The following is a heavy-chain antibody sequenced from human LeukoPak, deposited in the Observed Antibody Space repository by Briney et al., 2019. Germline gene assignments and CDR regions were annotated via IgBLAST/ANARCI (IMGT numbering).Heavy chain of an antibody. CDR2: IYYSGST. CDR1: GFTVSSNY. J-gene: IGHJ5*02. D-gene: IGHD6-19*01. V-gene: IGHV4-59*02. CDR3: ARDLRTYRSGPIYP. Sequence: PGGSLRLSCATSGFTVSSNYMSWVRQAPGKGLEWIGSIYYSGSTNYNPSLKSRVTISIDTSKNQFSLMVTSVTAADTAVYYCARDLRTYRSGPIYPWGQGTLVTASS.